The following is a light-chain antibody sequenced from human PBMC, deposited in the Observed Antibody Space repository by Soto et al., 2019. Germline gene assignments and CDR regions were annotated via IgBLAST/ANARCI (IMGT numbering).Light chain of an antibody. J-gene: IGKJ1*01. CDR3: QQYGSSPPRT. Sequence: EIALTQSPGPLSLSPGERSTLSCRAIQSVSSSYLAGYQQKPGQAPRLLIYGASSRATGIPDRFSGSGSGTDFPLTISRLEPEDFAVYYCQQYGSSPPRTFGQGTKVDIK. CDR1: QSVSSSY. V-gene: IGKV3-20*01. CDR2: GAS.